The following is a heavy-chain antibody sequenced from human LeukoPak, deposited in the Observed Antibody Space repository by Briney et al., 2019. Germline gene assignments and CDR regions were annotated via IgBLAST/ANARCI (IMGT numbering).Heavy chain of an antibody. Sequence: GTSVKVSCKASGFTFTSSAMQWVRQPRGQRLEWIGWIVVGSGNTNHAQEFQERVTITRDMSTSTAYMELSSLRSEDTAVYYCAAGLGDDSSGYPSFDYWGQGTLVTVSS. CDR2: IVVGSGNT. CDR1: GFTFTSSA. D-gene: IGHD3-22*01. CDR3: AAGLGDDSSGYPSFDY. J-gene: IGHJ4*02. V-gene: IGHV1-58*02.